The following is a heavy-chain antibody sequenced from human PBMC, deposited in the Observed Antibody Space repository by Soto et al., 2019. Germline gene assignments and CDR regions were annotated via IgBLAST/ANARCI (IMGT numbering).Heavy chain of an antibody. CDR3: ARSITMVRGVYNWFDP. J-gene: IGHJ5*02. Sequence: QVQLVQSGAEVKKPGASVKVSCKASGYTFTSYYMHWVRQAPGQGLEWMGIINPSGGSTSYAQKFQGRVTMTRDTSTSTVYMELSSLRSEDTAVYYCARSITMVRGVYNWFDPWGQGTLVTVSS. V-gene: IGHV1-46*01. CDR2: INPSGGST. CDR1: GYTFTSYY. D-gene: IGHD3-10*01.